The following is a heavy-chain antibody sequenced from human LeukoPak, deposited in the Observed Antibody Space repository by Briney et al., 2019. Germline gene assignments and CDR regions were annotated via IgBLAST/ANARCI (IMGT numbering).Heavy chain of an antibody. V-gene: IGHV1-18*01. J-gene: IGHJ4*02. CDR1: GYTFTSYG. CDR2: ISAYNGDV. D-gene: IGHD2-15*01. CDR3: ARDARESVVVDF. Sequence: VASVKVSCKASGYTFTSYGISWVRQAPGQGPELMGGISAYNGDVNYAQKFQGRVTMTTDTSTSTAYMALRSLRSDDTAVYYCARDARESVVVDFWGQGTLVTVSS.